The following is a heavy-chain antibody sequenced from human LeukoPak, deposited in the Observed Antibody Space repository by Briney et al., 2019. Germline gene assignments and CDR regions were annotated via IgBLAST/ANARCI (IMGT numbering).Heavy chain of an antibody. CDR3: ATLGCSYGYRSFDY. CDR2: IIPIFGTA. Sequence: SVKVSCKASGGTFSSYAISWVRQAPGQGLEWMGRIIPIFGTANYAQKFQGRVTITADKSTSTAYMELSSLRSEDTAVYYCATLGCSYGYRSFDYWGQGTLVTVSS. J-gene: IGHJ4*02. CDR1: GGTFSSYA. D-gene: IGHD5-18*01. V-gene: IGHV1-69*06.